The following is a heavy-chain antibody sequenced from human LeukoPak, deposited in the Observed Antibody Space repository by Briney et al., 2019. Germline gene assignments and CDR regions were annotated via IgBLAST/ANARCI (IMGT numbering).Heavy chain of an antibody. Sequence: PGGSLRLSCAASGFTFGSYAMSWARQAPGKGLEWVSAISGSGGSTYYADSVKGRFTISRDNSKNTLYLQMNSLRAEDTAVYYCAKGLSSGWYESASYWGQGTLVTVSS. CDR3: AKGLSSGWYESASY. CDR1: GFTFGSYA. CDR2: ISGSGGST. D-gene: IGHD6-19*01. V-gene: IGHV3-23*01. J-gene: IGHJ4*02.